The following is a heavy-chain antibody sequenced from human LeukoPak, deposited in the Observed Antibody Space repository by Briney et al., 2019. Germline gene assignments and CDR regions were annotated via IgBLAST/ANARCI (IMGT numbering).Heavy chain of an antibody. D-gene: IGHD6-13*01. CDR3: ATLDYVDY. CDR1: GYTLTELS. CDR2: FDHEDGET. V-gene: IGHV1-24*01. J-gene: IGHJ4*02. Sequence: GASVKVSCKVSGYTLTELSMHWVRQAPGKGREWMGGFDHEDGETNHAQKFQGRGTMTEDTSTDTAYMELSSLRSEDTAVYYCATLDYVDYWGQGNLVTVSS.